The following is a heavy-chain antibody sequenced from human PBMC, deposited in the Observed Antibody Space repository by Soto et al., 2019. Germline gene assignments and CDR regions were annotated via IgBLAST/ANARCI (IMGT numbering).Heavy chain of an antibody. CDR3: AKYRSTSSGAEGFDF. CDR2: ISGSGDVT. D-gene: IGHD6-6*01. CDR1: GFTFNSYA. V-gene: IGHV3-23*01. J-gene: IGHJ4*02. Sequence: SGGSLRLSCAASGFTFNSYAMTWVRQAPGKGLEWVSSISGSGDVTFYAASVKGRFTISRDNSKITFFLQLNSLRAEDTGLYYCAKYRSTSSGAEGFDFWGQGALVTVSS.